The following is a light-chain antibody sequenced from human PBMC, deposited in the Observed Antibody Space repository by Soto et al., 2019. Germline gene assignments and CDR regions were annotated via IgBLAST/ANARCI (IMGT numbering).Light chain of an antibody. V-gene: IGKV3-11*01. CDR2: DAS. CDR1: QSISIY. Sequence: EIVLTQSPATLSLSRGERATLSCRASQSISIYLAWYQQKPGQAPRLLIHDASDRAAGIPARFSGSGSGTDFNLTISGLEPEDFAIYCCQQRDSWPITFGEGTLLEIK. CDR3: QQRDSWPIT. J-gene: IGKJ5*01.